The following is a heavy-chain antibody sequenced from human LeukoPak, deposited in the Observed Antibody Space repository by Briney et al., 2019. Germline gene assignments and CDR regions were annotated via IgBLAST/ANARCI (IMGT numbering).Heavy chain of an antibody. J-gene: IGHJ4*02. V-gene: IGHV4-38-2*02. Sequence: SETLSLTCTVSGYSISSGYYWGWIRQPPGKGLEWIGSIYHSGSTYYNPSLKSRVTISVDTSKNQISLKLSSVTAADTAVYYCAGGGYCSSTSCYLNFDYWGQGTLVTVSS. CDR3: AGGGYCSSTSCYLNFDY. CDR2: IYHSGST. D-gene: IGHD2-2*01. CDR1: GYSISSGYY.